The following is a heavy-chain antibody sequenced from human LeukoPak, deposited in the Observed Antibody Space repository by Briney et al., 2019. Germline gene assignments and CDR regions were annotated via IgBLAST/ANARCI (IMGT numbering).Heavy chain of an antibody. V-gene: IGHV3-73*01. D-gene: IGHD6-6*01. Sequence: GGSLRLSCAASGFTFSGSAMHWVRQASGKGLEWVGRIRSKANSYATAYAASVKGRFTISRDDSKNTAYLQMNSLKTEDTAVYYCTRPPSSSTGSFDYWGQGTLVTASS. CDR3: TRPPSSSTGSFDY. J-gene: IGHJ4*02. CDR2: IRSKANSYAT. CDR1: GFTFSGSA.